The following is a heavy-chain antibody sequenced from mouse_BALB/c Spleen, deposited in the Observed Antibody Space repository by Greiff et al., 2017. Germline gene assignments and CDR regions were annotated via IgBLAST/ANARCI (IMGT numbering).Heavy chain of an antibody. J-gene: IGHJ3*01. Sequence: VQLQQSGAELVRPGVSVKISCKGSGYTFTDYAMHWVKQSHAKSLEWIGVISTYYGDASYNQKFKGKATMTVDKSSSTAYMELARLTSEDSAIYYCARYYDYDSAWFAYWGQGTLVTVSA. CDR3: ARYYDYDSAWFAY. D-gene: IGHD2-4*01. V-gene: IGHV1S137*01. CDR2: ISTYYGDA. CDR1: GYTFTDYA.